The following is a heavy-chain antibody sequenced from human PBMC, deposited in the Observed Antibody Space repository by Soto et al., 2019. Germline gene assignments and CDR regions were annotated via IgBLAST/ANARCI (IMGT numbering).Heavy chain of an antibody. CDR3: ARGSDGYYDSSGYKPLPSGFDY. Sequence: PSETLSLTCTVSGGSISSSSYYWGWIRQPPGKGLEWIGSIYYSGSTYYNPSLKSRVTISVDTSKNQFSLKLSSVTAADTAVYYCARGSDGYYDSSGYKPLPSGFDYWGQGTLVTVSS. V-gene: IGHV4-39*07. D-gene: IGHD3-22*01. J-gene: IGHJ4*02. CDR2: IYYSGST. CDR1: GGSISSSSYY.